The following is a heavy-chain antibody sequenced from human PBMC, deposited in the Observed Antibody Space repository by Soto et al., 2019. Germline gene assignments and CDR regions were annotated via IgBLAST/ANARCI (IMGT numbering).Heavy chain of an antibody. D-gene: IGHD3-22*01. CDR3: ARDRRYDKDY. Sequence: SXKVSFKASGCTXTGYYMHLVRQAPGQGLEWMGWINPNSGGTNYAQKFQGRVTMTRDTSISTAYMELSRLRSDDTAVYYCARDRRYDKDYWGQGTLGTVSS. J-gene: IGHJ4*02. CDR2: INPNSGGT. V-gene: IGHV1-2*02. CDR1: GCTXTGYY.